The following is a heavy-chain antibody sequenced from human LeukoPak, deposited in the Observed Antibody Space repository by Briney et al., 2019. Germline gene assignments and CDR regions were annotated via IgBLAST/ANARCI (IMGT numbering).Heavy chain of an antibody. Sequence: PSETLSLTCAVYGGSFSGYYWSWIRQPPGKGLEWIGEINHSGSTNYNPSLKSRVTISVDTSKNQFSLKLSSVTAADTAVYYCARAIVGATAAFDIWGQGTMVTVSS. CDR1: GGSFSGYY. D-gene: IGHD1-26*01. V-gene: IGHV4-34*01. CDR3: ARAIVGATAAFDI. CDR2: INHSGST. J-gene: IGHJ3*02.